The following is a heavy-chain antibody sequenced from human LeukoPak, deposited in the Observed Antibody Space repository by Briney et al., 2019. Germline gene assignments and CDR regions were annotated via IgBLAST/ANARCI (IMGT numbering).Heavy chain of an antibody. CDR3: ARYSSGCGVDY. D-gene: IGHD6-19*01. CDR1: GGSISSYY. V-gene: IGHV4-59*01. Sequence: SETLSLTCTVSGGSISSYYWSWIRQPPGKGLEWIGYIYYSGSTNYNPSLKSRVTISVDTSKNQFSLKLSSVTAADTAVYYCARYSSGCGVDYWGQGTLVTVSS. J-gene: IGHJ4*02. CDR2: IYYSGST.